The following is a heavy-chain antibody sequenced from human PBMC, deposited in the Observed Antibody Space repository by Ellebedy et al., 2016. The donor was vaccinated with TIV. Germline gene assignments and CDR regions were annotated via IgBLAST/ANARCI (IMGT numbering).Heavy chain of an antibody. CDR2: IIPILRIP. CDR1: GDTFSRYA. Sequence: SSVKVSCKASGDTFSRYAINWVRQAPGQGLEWVGKIIPILRIPNYAQKFKGRVTIIADTSTRTVYMNLNSLTSEDTAAYYCARGGDLIDFWGQGTLVTVSS. D-gene: IGHD3-16*01. CDR3: ARGGDLIDF. J-gene: IGHJ4*02. V-gene: IGHV1-69*04.